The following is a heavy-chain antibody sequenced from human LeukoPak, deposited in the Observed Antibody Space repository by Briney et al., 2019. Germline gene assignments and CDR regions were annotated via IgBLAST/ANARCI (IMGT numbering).Heavy chain of an antibody. CDR2: INHSGST. D-gene: IGHD6-13*01. CDR3: ARGVYSSSRAPFDY. CDR1: GGSFGGYY. J-gene: IGHJ4*02. Sequence: SETLSLTCAVYGGSFGGYYWSWIRQPPGKGLEWIGEINHSGSTNYNPSLKSRVTISVDTSKNQFSLKLSSVTAADTAVYYCARGVYSSSRAPFDYWGQGTLVTVSS. V-gene: IGHV4-34*01.